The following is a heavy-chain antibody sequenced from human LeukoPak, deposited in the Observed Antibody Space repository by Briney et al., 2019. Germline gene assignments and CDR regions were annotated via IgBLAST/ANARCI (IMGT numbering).Heavy chain of an antibody. CDR1: GGSISGRRYY. D-gene: IGHD2-2*01. CDR3: ARYQHPAFFEY. V-gene: IGHV4-61*05. CDR2: IYYSGST. J-gene: IGHJ4*02. Sequence: SETLSLTCSVSGGSISGRRYYWGWIRQPPGKGLEWIGYIYYSGSTNYNPSLKRRVTISVDTSKNQFSLKLNSVTAADTAVYYCARYQHPAFFEYWGQGALVTVSS.